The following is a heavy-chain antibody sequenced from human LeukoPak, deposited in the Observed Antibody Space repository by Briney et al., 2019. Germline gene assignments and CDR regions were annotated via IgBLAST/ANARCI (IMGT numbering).Heavy chain of an antibody. CDR1: GFTFDDYA. V-gene: IGHV3-9*01. D-gene: IGHD1-1*01. CDR3: ATSRTFDY. J-gene: IGHJ4*02. Sequence: PGRSLRLSCAASGFTFDDYAMHWVRQAPGKGLEWVSGISWNSGSIGYADSVKGRFTISRDNTKNTLYLQMNSLRAEDTAMYYCATSRTFDYWGQGTLVTVSS. CDR2: ISWNSGSI.